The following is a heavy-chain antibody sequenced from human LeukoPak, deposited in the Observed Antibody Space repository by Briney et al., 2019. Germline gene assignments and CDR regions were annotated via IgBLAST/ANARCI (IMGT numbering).Heavy chain of an antibody. CDR3: ARDVGGSAFDI. CDR2: ISYDGSNK. V-gene: IGHV3-30*04. Sequence: GRSLRLSCAASGFTFSSYAMHWVRQAPGKGLEWVAVISYDGSNKYYADSVKGRFTISRDNSKNTLYLQVNSLRAEDTAVYYCARDVGGSAFDIWGQGTMVTVSS. J-gene: IGHJ3*02. CDR1: GFTFSSYA.